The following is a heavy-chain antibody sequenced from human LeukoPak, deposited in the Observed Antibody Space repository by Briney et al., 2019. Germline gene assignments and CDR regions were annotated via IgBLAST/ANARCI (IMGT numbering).Heavy chain of an antibody. CDR2: ISGSSSDI. CDR1: GFTFSNYA. V-gene: IGHV3-21*01. J-gene: IGHJ4*02. CDR3: AREVENTSGWYSHFDY. D-gene: IGHD6-19*01. Sequence: PGGSLRLSCAASGFTFSNYAMNWVRQAPGKGLEWVSSISGSSSDIYYADLVKGRFTISRDNAKNSLYLQMNSLRAEDTAVYYCAREVENTSGWYSHFDYWGQGTLVTVSS.